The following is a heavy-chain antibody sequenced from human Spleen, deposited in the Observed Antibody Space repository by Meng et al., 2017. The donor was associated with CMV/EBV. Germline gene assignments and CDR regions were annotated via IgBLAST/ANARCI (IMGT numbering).Heavy chain of an antibody. CDR2: ISAHNGKT. CDR1: GYIFTNYG. V-gene: IGHV1-18*01. D-gene: IGHD2-2*02. J-gene: IGHJ6*02. Sequence: ASVKVSCKASGYIFTNYGVSWVRQAPGQGLEWMGWISAHNGKTNYGQKFQGRVTMTRDTSISTAYMELSRLRSDDTAVYYCASPNSYCSSTSCYMNYYYGMDVWGHGTTVTVSS. CDR3: ASPNSYCSSTSCYMNYYYGMDV.